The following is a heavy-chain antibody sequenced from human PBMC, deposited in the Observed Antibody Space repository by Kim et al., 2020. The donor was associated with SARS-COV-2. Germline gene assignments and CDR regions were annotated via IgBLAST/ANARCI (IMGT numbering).Heavy chain of an antibody. V-gene: IGHV1-69*13. Sequence: SVKVSCKASGGTFSTYAMSWVRQAPGQGLEWMGGIIPILGTTDYAQKFQGRVTVTADESTSTSYLELSSLKSEDTAVYYCARRLVELERLSAFDIWGQGTLVTVSS. D-gene: IGHD1-1*01. J-gene: IGHJ3*02. CDR2: IIPILGTT. CDR1: GGTFSTYA. CDR3: ARRLVELERLSAFDI.